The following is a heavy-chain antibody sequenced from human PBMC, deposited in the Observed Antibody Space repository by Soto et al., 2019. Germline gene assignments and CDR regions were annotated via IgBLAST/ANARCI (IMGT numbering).Heavy chain of an antibody. CDR3: ARVPGP. CDR2: IYHSGST. J-gene: IGHJ5*02. Sequence: SETLSLTCTVAGGYISSGAYSWSWIRQPPGKGLEWIGYIYHSGSTYYNPSLKSRVTISVDRSKNQFSLKLSSVTAADTAVYYCARVPGPWGQGTLVTVSS. V-gene: IGHV4-30-2*01. CDR1: GGYISSGAYS.